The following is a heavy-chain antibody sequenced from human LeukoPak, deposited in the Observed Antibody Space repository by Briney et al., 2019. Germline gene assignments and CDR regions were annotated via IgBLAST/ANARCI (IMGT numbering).Heavy chain of an antibody. D-gene: IGHD3-16*01. J-gene: IGHJ4*02. CDR3: AKGGGELGLWMNDY. CDR1: GFTFSDHY. Sequence: GGSLRLSCAASGFTFSDHYLDWVRQAPGKGLEWVGRSRSKTNRYTTQYAASVKGRFTISRDDSKNSLYLQMNSLRAEDTAVYYWAKGGGELGLWMNDYWGQGTLVTVSS. V-gene: IGHV3-72*01. CDR2: SRSKTNRYTT.